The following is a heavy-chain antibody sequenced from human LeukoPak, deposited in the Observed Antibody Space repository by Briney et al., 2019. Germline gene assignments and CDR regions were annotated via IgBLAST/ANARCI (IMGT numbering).Heavy chain of an antibody. CDR1: GYTFTSYG. D-gene: IGHD3-10*01. CDR2: ISAYNGNT. Sequence: KPGASVKVSCKASGYTFTSYGISWVRQAPGQGLEWMGWISAYNGNTNYAQKLQGRVTMTTDTSTSTAYMELRSLRSDDTAVYYCARDSNVRGSGSSPSSFDPWGQGTLVTVSS. CDR3: ARDSNVRGSGSSPSSFDP. J-gene: IGHJ5*02. V-gene: IGHV1-18*01.